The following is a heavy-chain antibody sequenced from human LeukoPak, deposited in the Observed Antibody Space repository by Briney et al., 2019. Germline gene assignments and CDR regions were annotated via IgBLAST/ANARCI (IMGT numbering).Heavy chain of an antibody. Sequence: GGSLRLSCAASGFTFSSYAMHWVRQAPGKGLEWVAVISYDGSNKYYADSVKGRFTISRDNSKNTLYLQMNSLRAEDTAVYYCARDSYYDFWSGYSHYYYYMDVWGKGTTVTVSS. D-gene: IGHD3-3*01. CDR3: ARDSYYDFWSGYSHYYYYMDV. CDR2: ISYDGSNK. J-gene: IGHJ6*03. V-gene: IGHV3-30*04. CDR1: GFTFSSYA.